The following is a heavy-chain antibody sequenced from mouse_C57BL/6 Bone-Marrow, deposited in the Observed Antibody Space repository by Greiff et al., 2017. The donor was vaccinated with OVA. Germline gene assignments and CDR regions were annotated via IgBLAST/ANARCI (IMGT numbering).Heavy chain of an antibody. J-gene: IGHJ3*01. CDR3: ARRGAWFAY. Sequence: EVQGVESGGDLVKPGGSLKLSCAASGFTFSSYGMSWVRQTPDKRLEWVATISSGGSYTYYPDSVKGRFTISRDHAKNTLYLQMSSLKSEDTAMYYCARRGAWFAYWGQGTLVTVSA. V-gene: IGHV5-6*01. CDR2: ISSGGSYT. CDR1: GFTFSSYG.